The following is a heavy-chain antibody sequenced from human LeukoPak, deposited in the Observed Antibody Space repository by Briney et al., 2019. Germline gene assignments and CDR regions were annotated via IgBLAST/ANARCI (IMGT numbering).Heavy chain of an antibody. CDR3: ARRQGCSSTSCPPDS. CDR1: GYRSTTSW. D-gene: IGHD2-2*01. J-gene: IGHJ4*02. CDR2: IYPGCSDT. V-gene: IGHV5-51*01. Sequence: GESLKISCRGSGYRSTTSWIGWARQMPGKGLEWMGIIYPGCSDTRYSPSFQGHVTMSAHKSINTAYLQLSSLKPCDSSMHCCARRQGCSSTSCPPDSWGQGTLVSVSS.